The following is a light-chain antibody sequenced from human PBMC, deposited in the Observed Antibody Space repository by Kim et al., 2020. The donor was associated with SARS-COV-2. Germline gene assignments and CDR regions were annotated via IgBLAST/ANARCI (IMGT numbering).Light chain of an antibody. V-gene: IGLV1-44*01. CDR1: RSNIGRNS. CDR2: SND. Sequence: PGQRVTIPCSGSRSNIGRNSVNWYQQFPGTAPKILNYSNDQRSSGVPDRFSGSKSGTAASLAITELRSEDEAEYFCAAWDDSLNVVFGGGTQLTVL. CDR3: AAWDDSLNVV. J-gene: IGLJ2*01.